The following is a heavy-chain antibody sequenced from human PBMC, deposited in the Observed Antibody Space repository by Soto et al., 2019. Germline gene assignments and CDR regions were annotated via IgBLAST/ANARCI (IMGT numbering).Heavy chain of an antibody. CDR1: GGTFSIYT. V-gene: IGHV1-69*01. Sequence: QVQLVPSGAEVKKPGSSVKVSCKASGGTFSIYTISWVRQAPGQGLEWMGGSANSAQKFQGRLIVTADESTSTVYLELSSLTSEDTAVYYCAREGPPDIAWFDPWGQGTLVSVSS. D-gene: IGHD2-15*01. CDR3: AREGPPDIAWFDP. J-gene: IGHJ5*02. CDR2: GSA.